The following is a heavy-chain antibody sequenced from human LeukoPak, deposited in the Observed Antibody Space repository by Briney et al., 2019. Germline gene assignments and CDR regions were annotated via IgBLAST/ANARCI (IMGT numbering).Heavy chain of an antibody. CDR1: GFTFSSYA. CDR3: AISWSLGCRASPVY. J-gene: IGHJ4*02. V-gene: IGHV3-30-3*01. D-gene: IGHD2-15*01. Sequence: PGGSLRLSCAASGFTFSSYAMHWVRQAPGKGLEWVAVISYDGSNKYYADSVKGRFTISRDNSKNTLYLQMSSLRAEDTAVYYCAISWSLGCRASPVYWGQGTLVTVSS. CDR2: ISYDGSNK.